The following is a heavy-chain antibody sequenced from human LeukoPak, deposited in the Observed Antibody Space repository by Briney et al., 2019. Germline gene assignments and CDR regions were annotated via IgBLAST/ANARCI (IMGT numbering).Heavy chain of an antibody. CDR3: AKASIAARPDYYYYMDV. D-gene: IGHD6-6*01. V-gene: IGHV3-30*02. CDR1: GFTFSSYG. Sequence: GGSLRLSCAASGFTFSSYGMHWVRQAPGKGLEWVAFIRYDGSNKYYADSVKGRFTISRDNSKNTLYLQMNSLRAEDTAVYYCAKASIAARPDYYYYMDVWGKGTTVTVSS. J-gene: IGHJ6*03. CDR2: IRYDGSNK.